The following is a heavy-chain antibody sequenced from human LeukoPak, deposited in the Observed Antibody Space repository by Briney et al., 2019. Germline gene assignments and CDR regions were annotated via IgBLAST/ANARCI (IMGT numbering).Heavy chain of an antibody. V-gene: IGHV1-18*01. CDR1: GGTFSSYG. CDR3: ATHEPLVTDAFDI. D-gene: IGHD4-11*01. J-gene: IGHJ3*02. CDR2: ISAYNGNT. Sequence: ASVKVSCKASGGTFSSYGISWVRQAPGQGLEWMGWISAYNGNTNYAQKLQGRVTMTTDTSTSTAYMELRSLRSDDTAVYYCATHEPLVTDAFDIWGQGTMVTVSS.